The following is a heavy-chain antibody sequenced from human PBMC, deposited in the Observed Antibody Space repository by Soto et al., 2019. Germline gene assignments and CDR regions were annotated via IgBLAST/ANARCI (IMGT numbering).Heavy chain of an antibody. CDR3: ARHGGGYCISTNCREIGSWLGV. Sequence: PGESLKISCKGSGYSFTNYWIGWVRQMPGKGLEWMGTIYPGDSDTRYSPSFQGQVTISADQSISTAYLQWSSLRASDTAMYYCARHGGGYCISTNCREIGSWLGVWGQGAVVTDSS. CDR1: GYSFTNYW. J-gene: IGHJ4*02. V-gene: IGHV5-51*01. D-gene: IGHD2-2*01. CDR2: IYPGDSDT.